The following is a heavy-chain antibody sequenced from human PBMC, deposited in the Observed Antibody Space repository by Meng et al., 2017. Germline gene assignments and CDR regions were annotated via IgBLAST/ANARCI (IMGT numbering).Heavy chain of an antibody. J-gene: IGHJ4*02. CDR1: GYTFTSYA. CDR3: ARDSCTGGICYRGSFDY. D-gene: IGHD2-15*01. V-gene: IGHV1-3*01. Sequence: QVQRVQVGAEVKEPGASVKVSCKASGYTFTSYAMHWVRQAPGQSLEWMGWLNAGNGDTKYSQKFQGRVTITRDSSASTAYMELSSLRSEDTAVYYCARDSCTGGICYRGSFDYWAQGTLVTVSS. CDR2: LNAGNGDT.